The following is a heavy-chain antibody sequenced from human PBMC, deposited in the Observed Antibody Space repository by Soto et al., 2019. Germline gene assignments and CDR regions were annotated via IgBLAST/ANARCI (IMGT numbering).Heavy chain of an antibody. J-gene: IGHJ3*02. CDR2: ISAYNGNT. CDR1: GYTFTSYG. CDR3: ARDGKYSGYLWDDAFDI. Sequence: QVQLVQSGAEVKKPGASVKVSCKASGYTFTSYGISWVRQAPGQGLEWMGWISAYNGNTNYAQKLQGRVTMTTDTATRTAYMELRSLRSDDTAVYYCARDGKYSGYLWDDAFDIWGQGTMVTVSS. D-gene: IGHD5-12*01. V-gene: IGHV1-18*01.